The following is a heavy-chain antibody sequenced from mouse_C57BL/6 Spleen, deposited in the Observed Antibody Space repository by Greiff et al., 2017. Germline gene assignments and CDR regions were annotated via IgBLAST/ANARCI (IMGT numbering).Heavy chain of an antibody. V-gene: IGHV1-42*01. CDR2: INPSTGGT. D-gene: IGHD1-1*01. Sequence: EVQLQQSGPELVKPGASVKISCKASGYSFTGYYMNWVKQSPEKNLEWIGEINPSTGGTTFNQKFKAKGTLTVDKFSSAAYMQLKSLTSEDSAVYYCARSGITTVVGYFDYWGQGTALTVSS. CDR1: GYSFTGYY. J-gene: IGHJ2*01. CDR3: ARSGITTVVGYFDY.